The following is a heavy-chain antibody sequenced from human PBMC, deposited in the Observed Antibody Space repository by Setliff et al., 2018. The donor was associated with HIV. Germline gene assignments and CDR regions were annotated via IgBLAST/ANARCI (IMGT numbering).Heavy chain of an antibody. V-gene: IGHV4-38-2*02. CDR3: ARRLHFLEFLHGVGGLDV. Sequence: SETLSLTCTVSGYPISSGYYWGWIRQPPGKGLEWIGSIYHSGTIYYNPSLKSRVTISVDMSKNQFSLKLSSATAADTAVYYCARRLHFLEFLHGVGGLDVWGQGTSVTVSS. CDR1: GYPISSGYY. CDR2: IYHSGTI. D-gene: IGHD3-3*01. J-gene: IGHJ6*02.